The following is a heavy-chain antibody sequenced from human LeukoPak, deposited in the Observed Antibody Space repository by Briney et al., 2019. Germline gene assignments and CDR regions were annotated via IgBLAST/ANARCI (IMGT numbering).Heavy chain of an antibody. CDR2: AYYSRSP. D-gene: IGHD1-1*01. CDR1: GGSITGYY. CDR3: ARHDDIGIFRNGLDV. J-gene: IGHJ6*02. V-gene: IGHV4-59*08. Sequence: SETLSLTCTVSGGSITGYYWSWIRQPPGKGLEWIAYAYYSRSPMYNPSLKSRVTISIDTYKNQLSLKVNSVTAADTAVYYCARHDDIGIFRNGLDVWGQGNTVTVSS.